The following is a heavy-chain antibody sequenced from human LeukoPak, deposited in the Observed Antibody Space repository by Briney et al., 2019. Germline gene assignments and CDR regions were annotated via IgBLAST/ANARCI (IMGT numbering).Heavy chain of an antibody. Sequence: GGSLRLSCAASGFTFSSYSMNWVRQAPGKGLEGVSSISSSSSYIYYADSVKGRFTISRDNAKNSLYVQMNSLRAEDTAVYYCAGEIYDFWSGECDYWGQGTLVTVSS. J-gene: IGHJ4*02. CDR1: GFTFSSYS. CDR3: AGEIYDFWSGECDY. CDR2: ISSSSSYI. V-gene: IGHV3-21*01. D-gene: IGHD3-3*01.